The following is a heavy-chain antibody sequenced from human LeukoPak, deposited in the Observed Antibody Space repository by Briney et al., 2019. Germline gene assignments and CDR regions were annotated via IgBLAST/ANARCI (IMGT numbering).Heavy chain of an antibody. CDR3: ARAAQYYYDSSGYYPIYYYYYYMDV. D-gene: IGHD3-22*01. CDR2: IYYSGST. J-gene: IGHJ6*03. V-gene: IGHV4-59*01. CDR1: GGSISSYY. Sequence: PSETLSLTCTVSGGSISSYYWSWIRQPPGKGLEWIGYIYYSGSTNYNPSLKSRVTISVDTSKNQFSLKLSSVTAADTAVYYCARAAQYYYDSSGYYPIYYYYYYMDVWGKGTTVTVSS.